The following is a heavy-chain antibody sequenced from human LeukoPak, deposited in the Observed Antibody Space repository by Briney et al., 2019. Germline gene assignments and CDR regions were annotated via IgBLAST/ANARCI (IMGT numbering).Heavy chain of an antibody. J-gene: IGHJ6*03. CDR3: AGVGRVSIYPSYMDV. CDR1: GFTFSTFP. Sequence: PGGSLRLSCEASGFTFSTFPMHWVRQTPDKRLEWVAVISDDGRDTYYADSVKGRFTISSDNSKNTLYLQMNSPSPEDPAVVYCAGVGRVSIYPSYMDVWGKGTTVTVS. D-gene: IGHD6-6*01. CDR2: ISDDGRDT. V-gene: IGHV3-30*04.